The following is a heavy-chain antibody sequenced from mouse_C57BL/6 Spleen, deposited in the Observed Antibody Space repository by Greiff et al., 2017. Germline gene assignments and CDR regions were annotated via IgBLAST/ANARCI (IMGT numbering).Heavy chain of an antibody. J-gene: IGHJ1*03. CDR2: ISSGSSTI. CDR1: GFTFSDYG. Sequence: EVHLVESGGGLVKPGGSLKLSCAASGFTFSDYGMHWVRQAPEKGLEWVAYISSGSSTIYYADTVKGRFTISRDNAKNTLFLQMTSLRSEDTAMYYCARRDYGSGDWYFDVWGTGTTVTVSS. CDR3: ARRDYGSGDWYFDV. V-gene: IGHV5-17*01. D-gene: IGHD1-1*01.